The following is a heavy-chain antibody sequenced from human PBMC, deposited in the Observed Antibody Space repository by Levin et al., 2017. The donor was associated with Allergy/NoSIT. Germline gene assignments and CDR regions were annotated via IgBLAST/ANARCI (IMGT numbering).Heavy chain of an antibody. Sequence: SETLSLTCIVSGGSISSYYWNWIRQPPGKGLEWIGNIYYSGSTNYNPSLTSRVTISLDTSKSQFSLKLTSVTAADTAMYFCARGKVSATPGSWHWLDPWGQGTQVTVSS. CDR2: IYYSGST. D-gene: IGHD2-15*01. CDR3: ARGKVSATPGSWHWLDP. J-gene: IGHJ5*02. V-gene: IGHV4-59*01. CDR1: GGSISSYY.